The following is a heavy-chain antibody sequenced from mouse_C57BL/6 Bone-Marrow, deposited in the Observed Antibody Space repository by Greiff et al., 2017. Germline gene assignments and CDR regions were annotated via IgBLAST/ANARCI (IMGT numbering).Heavy chain of an antibody. V-gene: IGHV1-15*01. CDR1: GYTFTDYE. D-gene: IGHD2-4*01. CDR2: IDPETGGT. CDR3: TRTYYDYDGDYYAMDY. Sequence: QVQLQQSGAELVRPGASVTLSCKASGYTFTDYEMHWVKQTPVHGLEWIGAIDPETGGTAYNQKFKGKAILTADKSSSTAYMELRSLTSEDSAVYYCTRTYYDYDGDYYAMDYWGQGTSVTVSS. J-gene: IGHJ4*01.